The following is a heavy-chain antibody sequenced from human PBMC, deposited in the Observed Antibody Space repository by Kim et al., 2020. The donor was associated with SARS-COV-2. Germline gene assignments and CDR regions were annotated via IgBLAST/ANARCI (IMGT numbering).Heavy chain of an antibody. Sequence: GGSLRLSCAASGFTFSAYNMNWVRQAPGKGLEWIAFITTSSGILYYADSVRGRFTVSRDNAKKSVYLQMDSLREDDTAIYFCTREGGGRAYFAAFDVWGQGTRVIAAS. CDR2: ITTSSGIL. J-gene: IGHJ5*02. CDR1: GFTFSAYN. D-gene: IGHD3-22*01. V-gene: IGHV3-48*02. CDR3: TREGGGRAYFAAFDV.